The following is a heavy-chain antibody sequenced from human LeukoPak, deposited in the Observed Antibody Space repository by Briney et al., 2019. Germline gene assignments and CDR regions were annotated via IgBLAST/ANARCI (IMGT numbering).Heavy chain of an antibody. D-gene: IGHD6-13*01. CDR2: INHSGST. J-gene: IGHJ3*02. CDR1: GXSFSGYY. Sequence: PSETLSLTCAVYGXSFSGYYWSWIRQPPGKGREWIGEINHSGSTNYNPSLKSRVTISVDTSKNQFSLKLSSVTAADTAVYYCARASNFPGRQLAPGDAFDIWGQGTMVTVSS. CDR3: ARASNFPGRQLAPGDAFDI. V-gene: IGHV4-34*01.